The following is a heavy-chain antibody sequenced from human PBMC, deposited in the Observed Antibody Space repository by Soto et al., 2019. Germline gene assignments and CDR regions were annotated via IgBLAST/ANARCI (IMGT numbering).Heavy chain of an antibody. CDR1: GGSISSSSYY. CDR3: ARLAPNHSSGHHNWFDP. D-gene: IGHD3-22*01. CDR2: IYYSGST. V-gene: IGHV4-39*01. J-gene: IGHJ5*02. Sequence: SETLSLTCTVSGGSISSSSYYWGWIRQPPGKGLEWIGSIYYSGSTYYNPSLKSRVTISVDTSKNQFSLKLSSATAADTAVYYCARLAPNHSSGHHNWFDPWGQGTLVTVSS.